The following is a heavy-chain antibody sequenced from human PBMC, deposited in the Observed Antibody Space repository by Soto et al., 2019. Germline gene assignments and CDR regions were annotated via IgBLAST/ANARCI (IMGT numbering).Heavy chain of an antibody. J-gene: IGHJ4*02. CDR1: GFTFSSYG. CDR2: ITCSGSST. CDR3: AKALYDYVWGNYREYYFDY. Sequence: GGSQRLSCAASGFTFSSYGMHWVRQAPGKGLKWVSIITCSGSSTYYADSVKGRFTISRDNSKNTLHLQMNSLRAEDTAIYYCAKALYDYVWGNYREYYFDYWGQGTLVTVSS. D-gene: IGHD3-16*02. V-gene: IGHV3-23*01.